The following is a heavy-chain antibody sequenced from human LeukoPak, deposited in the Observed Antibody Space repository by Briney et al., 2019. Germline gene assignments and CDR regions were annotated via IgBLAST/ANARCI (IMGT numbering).Heavy chain of an antibody. V-gene: IGHV3-23*01. CDR3: AKAPPTPRRPQGDYFDY. D-gene: IGHD1-1*01. CDR2: ISGSGGST. CDR1: GFTFSSYA. Sequence: GGSLRLSCAASGFTFSSYAMSWVRQAPGKGLEWVSAISGSGGSTYYADSVKGRFTISRDNSKNTLYLQMNSLRAEDTAVYYCAKAPPTPRRPQGDYFDYWGQGTLVTVSS. J-gene: IGHJ4*02.